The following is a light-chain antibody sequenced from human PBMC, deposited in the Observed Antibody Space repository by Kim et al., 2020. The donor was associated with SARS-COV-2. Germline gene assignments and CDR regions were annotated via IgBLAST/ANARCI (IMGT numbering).Light chain of an antibody. CDR3: SSYTSSSTLGV. CDR2: DVS. V-gene: IGLV2-14*03. J-gene: IGLJ1*01. Sequence: SITISCTGTSSDVSGYNYVSWYHQHPGKAPKLMIYDVSNRPSGVSNRFSGSKSGNTASLTISGLQAEDEADYYCSSYTSSSTLGVFGTGTKVTVL. CDR1: SSDVSGYNY.